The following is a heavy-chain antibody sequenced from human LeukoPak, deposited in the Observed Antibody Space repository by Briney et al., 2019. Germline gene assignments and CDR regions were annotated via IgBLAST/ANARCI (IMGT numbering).Heavy chain of an antibody. D-gene: IGHD4-17*01. V-gene: IGHV3-48*03. CDR3: VRVVTVTSTGGPFDY. CDR1: GFIFSSYE. Sequence: GGSLRLSCAASGFIFSSYEMNWVRQAPGKGLEWVSYISSSGSTIYYADAVKGRFTISRDNAKNSLFLQMNTLRAEDTAVYYCVRVVTVTSTGGPFDYWGQGTLVTVSS. CDR2: ISSSGSTI. J-gene: IGHJ4*02.